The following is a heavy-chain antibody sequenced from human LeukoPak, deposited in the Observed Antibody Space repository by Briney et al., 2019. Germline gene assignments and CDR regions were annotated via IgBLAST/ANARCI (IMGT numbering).Heavy chain of an antibody. CDR2: IYYSGST. Sequence: SETLSLTCTVSGGSISSSSYYWGWIRQPPGNGMEWIGSIYYSGSTYYNPSLKSRVTISVDTSKNQFSLELSSVTAADTAVYYCARHESEITMVRGVTDYWGQGTLVTVSS. D-gene: IGHD3-10*01. CDR1: GGSISSSSYY. J-gene: IGHJ4*02. CDR3: ARHESEITMVRGVTDY. V-gene: IGHV4-39*01.